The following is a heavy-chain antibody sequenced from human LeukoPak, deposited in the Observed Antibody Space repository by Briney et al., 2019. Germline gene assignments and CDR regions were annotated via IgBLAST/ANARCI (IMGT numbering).Heavy chain of an antibody. V-gene: IGHV1-18*01. J-gene: IGHJ3*02. CDR1: GYTFTSYG. D-gene: IGHD6-13*01. CDR3: ARIAAAAPRGSFDI. Sequence: ASVKVSCKASGYTFTSYGISWVRQAPGQGLEWMGWISAYNGNTNYAQKLQGRVTMTTDTSTSTAYMELRSLRSDGTAVYYCARIAAAAPRGSFDIWGQGTMVTVSS. CDR2: ISAYNGNT.